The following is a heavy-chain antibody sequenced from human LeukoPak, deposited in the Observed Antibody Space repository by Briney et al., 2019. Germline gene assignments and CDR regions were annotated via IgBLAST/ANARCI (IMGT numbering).Heavy chain of an antibody. CDR2: ISGSGGST. Sequence: GGSLRLSCAASGFTFTSYAMTWVRQAPGKGLEWVSAISGSGGSTYYADSVKGRFTISRDFSKNTLYLQMNSLRAEDTAVYHCAKLSIAGLYSSGWSHDYWGQGTLVTVSS. CDR1: GFTFTSYA. D-gene: IGHD6-19*01. J-gene: IGHJ4*02. CDR3: AKLSIAGLYSSGWSHDY. V-gene: IGHV3-23*01.